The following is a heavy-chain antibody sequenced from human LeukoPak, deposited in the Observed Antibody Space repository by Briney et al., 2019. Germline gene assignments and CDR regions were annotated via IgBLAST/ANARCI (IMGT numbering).Heavy chain of an antibody. J-gene: IGHJ1*01. D-gene: IGHD6-19*01. Sequence: GGSLRLSCVASGFIFSSYSMNWVRQAPGKGLDWISYHSFSDTPIVYADSVKGRFTISRDNAKNSLYLQMNSLRAEDTAVYYCVRLLSSSGSNQNFQHWGQGTLVIVSS. V-gene: IGHV3-48*01. CDR2: HSFSDTPI. CDR3: VRLLSSSGSNQNFQH. CDR1: GFIFSSYS.